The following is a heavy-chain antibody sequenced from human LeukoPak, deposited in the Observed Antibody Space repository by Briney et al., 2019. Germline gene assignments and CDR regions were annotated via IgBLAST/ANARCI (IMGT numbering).Heavy chain of an antibody. CDR3: ARGRLGIGGYWYFDL. Sequence: ASMKVSCKASGYTFTPYYMHWVRQAPGQGLEWMGWINPKRGGTNYAQKFQGRVTMTTDTSISTAYMDLSRLTSDDTAVYYCARGRLGIGGYWYFDLWGRGTLVTVSS. CDR1: GYTFTPYY. J-gene: IGHJ2*01. V-gene: IGHV1-2*02. D-gene: IGHD7-27*01. CDR2: INPKRGGT.